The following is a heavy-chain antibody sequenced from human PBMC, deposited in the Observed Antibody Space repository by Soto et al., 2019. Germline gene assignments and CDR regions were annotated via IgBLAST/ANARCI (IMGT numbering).Heavy chain of an antibody. J-gene: IGHJ4*02. CDR3: VKPIQDGYNYILDY. V-gene: IGHV3-64D*06. D-gene: IGHD5-12*01. CDR1: GFTFSSYA. Sequence: GGSLRLSCSASGFTFSSYAMHWVRQAPGKGLEYVSAISSNGGSTYYADSVKGRFTISRDNSKNTLYLQMSSLRAEDTAVYYCVKPIQDGYNYILDYWGKGTLVTVSS. CDR2: ISSNGGST.